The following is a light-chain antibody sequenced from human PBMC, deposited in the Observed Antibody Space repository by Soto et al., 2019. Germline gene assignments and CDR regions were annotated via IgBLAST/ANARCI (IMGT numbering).Light chain of an antibody. Sequence: DIQMTQSPSTLSGSVGDRVTITCRASQTISSWLAWYQRKPGKAPKLLIYKASTLKSGVPSRFSGSGSGTEFTLTISSXQPDDLATYYCQHYNSYSEAFGQGTKVDIK. CDR3: QHYNSYSEA. J-gene: IGKJ1*01. CDR2: KAS. CDR1: QTISSW. V-gene: IGKV1-5*03.